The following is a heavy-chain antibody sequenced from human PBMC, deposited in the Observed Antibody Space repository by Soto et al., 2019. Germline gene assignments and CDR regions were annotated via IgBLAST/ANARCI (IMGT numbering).Heavy chain of an antibody. CDR3: TSHRGYSSGYWGQDF. Sequence: SVKVSCKASGGAFGSYAINWVRQAPGQGLEWMGGIIPMFDTTNYAQRFQGRVTVTADESTSTVYLELTRLRSEDTAMYYCTSHRGYSSGYWGQDFWGQGTLVTVSS. D-gene: IGHD5-12*01. V-gene: IGHV1-69*13. CDR2: IIPMFDTT. CDR1: GGAFGSYA. J-gene: IGHJ4*02.